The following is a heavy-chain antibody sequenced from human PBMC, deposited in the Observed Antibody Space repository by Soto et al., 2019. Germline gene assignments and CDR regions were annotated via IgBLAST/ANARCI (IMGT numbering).Heavy chain of an antibody. V-gene: IGHV1-8*01. J-gene: IGHJ4*02. CDR2: MNPYSCNT. CDR1: GDSFSRST. Sequence: GASVKVSCKASGDSFSRSTFNWVRQATGQGLEWMGWMNPYSCNTGYAQKFQDRVTMTRNTSISTAYMELSSLRSEDTAVYYCARVTIFGVVIGYWGQGTLVTVSS. D-gene: IGHD3-3*01. CDR3: ARVTIFGVVIGY.